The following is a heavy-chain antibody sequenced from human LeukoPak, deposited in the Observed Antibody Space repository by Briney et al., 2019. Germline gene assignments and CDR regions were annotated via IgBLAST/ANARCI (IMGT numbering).Heavy chain of an antibody. D-gene: IGHD5-18*01. CDR3: ASTSAMVYFDY. CDR2: INHRGST. CDR1: GGSFSGYH. Sequence: SETLSLTCAVYGGSFSGYHWSWIRQPPGKGLEWIGEINHRGSTNYNPSLKSRVTISVDTSKDQFSLKLSSVTAADTAVYYCASTSAMVYFDYWGQGTLVTVSS. V-gene: IGHV4-34*01. J-gene: IGHJ4*02.